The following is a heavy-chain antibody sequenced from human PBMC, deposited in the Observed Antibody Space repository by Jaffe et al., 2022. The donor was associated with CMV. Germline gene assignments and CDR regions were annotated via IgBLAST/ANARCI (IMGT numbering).Heavy chain of an antibody. D-gene: IGHD2-21*01. V-gene: IGHV4-39*01. Sequence: QLQLQESGPGLVKPSETLSLTCTVSGGSISSSSYYWGWIRQPPGKGLEWIGSIYYSGSTYYNPSLKSRVTISVDTSKNQFSLKLSSVTAADTAVYYCATILQNYGMDVWGQGTTVTVSS. CDR2: IYYSGST. J-gene: IGHJ6*02. CDR3: ATILQNYGMDV. CDR1: GGSISSSSYY.